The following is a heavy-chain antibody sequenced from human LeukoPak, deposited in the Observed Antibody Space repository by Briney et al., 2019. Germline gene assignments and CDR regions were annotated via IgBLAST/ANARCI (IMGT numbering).Heavy chain of an antibody. CDR3: ARVSSGYYPTGG. Sequence: ASVKVSCKASVGTFSSYAISWVRQAPGQGLEWMGRINPNSGGTNYAQKFQGRVTMTRDTSISTAYMELSRLRSDDTAVYYCARVSSGYYPTGGWGQGTLVTVSS. V-gene: IGHV1-2*06. CDR2: INPNSGGT. J-gene: IGHJ4*02. CDR1: VGTFSSYA. D-gene: IGHD3-22*01.